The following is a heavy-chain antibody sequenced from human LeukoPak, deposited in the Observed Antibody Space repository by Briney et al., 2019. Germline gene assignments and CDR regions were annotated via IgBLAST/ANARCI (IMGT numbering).Heavy chain of an antibody. Sequence: GGSLRLSCAASGFTFSHYAMHWVRQAPGKGLEWAALILYDGSNDYYADSVKGRFTISRDNSKNTLYLQMNSLRPEDTAVYYCARISGSYYNGAFDYWGQGTLVTVSS. V-gene: IGHV3-30*04. CDR1: GFTFSHYA. D-gene: IGHD3-10*01. J-gene: IGHJ4*02. CDR3: ARISGSYYNGAFDY. CDR2: ILYDGSND.